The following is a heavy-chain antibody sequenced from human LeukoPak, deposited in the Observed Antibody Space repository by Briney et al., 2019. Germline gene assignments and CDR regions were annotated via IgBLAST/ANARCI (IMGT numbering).Heavy chain of an antibody. D-gene: IGHD6-19*01. CDR3: ENGAHGSGWPNWFAT. Sequence: PGESLRLSCAASGFTFSAYGMQWVRQAPGKGLELVAFIRDDGSNKYYADSVKGRVTISRDNPKNTLYLQMNSLRPEKTAAYSCENGAHGSGWPNWFATWGQGTTVSVAS. CDR2: IRDDGSNK. V-gene: IGHV3-30*02. J-gene: IGHJ5*02. CDR1: GFTFSAYG.